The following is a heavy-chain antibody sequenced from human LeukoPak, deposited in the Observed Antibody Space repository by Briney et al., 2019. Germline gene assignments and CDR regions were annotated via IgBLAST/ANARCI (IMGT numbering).Heavy chain of an antibody. CDR2: VASDGRNK. V-gene: IGHV3-30*03. Sequence: GRSLRLSCAASGFIFSTSDMHWLRPAPGKGREWVAHVASDGRNKYYADSVQGRFTGSRDNSKNTVYLQMNSLRADDTAVYHCARGPLHGAFDYWGQGTLVTVSS. CDR3: ARGPLHGAFDY. CDR1: GFIFSTSD. D-gene: IGHD4-17*01. J-gene: IGHJ4*02.